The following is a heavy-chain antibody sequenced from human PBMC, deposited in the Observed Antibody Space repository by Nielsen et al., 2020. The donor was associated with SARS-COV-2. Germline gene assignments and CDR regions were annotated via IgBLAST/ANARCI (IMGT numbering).Heavy chain of an antibody. Sequence: GESLKISCAASGFTFSNSGMHWVRQAPGKGLEWMAFIRYDGSSEFYADSVKGRFTISRDNSKNTLYLQMNSLRTEDTALYYCAKDLNYEGYWGQGTLVTVSS. D-gene: IGHD3-3*01. CDR1: GFTFSNSG. J-gene: IGHJ4*02. V-gene: IGHV3-30*02. CDR2: IRYDGSSE. CDR3: AKDLNYEGY.